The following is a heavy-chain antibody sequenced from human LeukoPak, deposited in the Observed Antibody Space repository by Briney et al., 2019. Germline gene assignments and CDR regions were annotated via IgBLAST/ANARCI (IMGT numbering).Heavy chain of an antibody. V-gene: IGHV3-7*01. J-gene: IGHJ4*02. CDR2: IKEDESAK. Sequence: GGSLRLSCAASGFTFSTYWMAWVRQDPGKGLEWVANIKEDESAKHQADSVKGRFTISRDNAQNSVYLQMSSLRGEDTAVYYCARDVGGSLDYWGQGTLVTVSS. CDR1: GFTFSTYW. CDR3: ARDVGGSLDY. D-gene: IGHD1-26*01.